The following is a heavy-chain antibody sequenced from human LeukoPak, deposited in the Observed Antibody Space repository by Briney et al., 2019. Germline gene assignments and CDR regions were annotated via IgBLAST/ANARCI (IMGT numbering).Heavy chain of an antibody. CDR3: AGDKTTSGYYEFDY. V-gene: IGHV3-53*01. Sequence: GGSLRLSCAASGFTVSSNYMSWVRQAPGTGLECVSVIDNGGNTYYADFVKGRFTISRDNSKNTLYLQMNSLRAEDTAVYYCAGDKTTSGYYEFDYWGQGTLVTVSS. J-gene: IGHJ4*02. CDR2: IDNGGNT. CDR1: GFTVSSNY. D-gene: IGHD3-22*01.